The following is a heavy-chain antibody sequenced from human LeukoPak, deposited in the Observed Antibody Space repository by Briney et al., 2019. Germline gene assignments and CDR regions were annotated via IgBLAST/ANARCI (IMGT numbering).Heavy chain of an antibody. Sequence: GGSLRLSCAASGFNFNIYEMNWVRQAPGKGLEWISYISSSGSIILYADSVKGRFAISRDNAKNLVYLDMNSLRAEDTAVYYCARDRGWGMDVWGKGTTVTISS. CDR2: ISSSGSII. J-gene: IGHJ6*03. V-gene: IGHV3-48*03. CDR3: ARDRGWGMDV. D-gene: IGHD5-12*01. CDR1: GFNFNIYE.